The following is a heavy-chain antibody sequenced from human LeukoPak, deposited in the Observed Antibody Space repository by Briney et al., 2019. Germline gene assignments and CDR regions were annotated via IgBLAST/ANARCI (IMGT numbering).Heavy chain of an antibody. V-gene: IGHV1-18*01. CDR1: GYTFTGYG. D-gene: IGHD3-22*01. CDR3: ARGWDSSTLDRYNWFDP. J-gene: IGHJ5*02. CDR2: ISVNNGNT. Sequence: ASVKVSCKASGYTFTGYGITWVRQAPGQGLEWMGWISVNNGNTNYAQKFQGRVTMTTDTSTTTAYMELRSLTSDDTAVYYCARGWDSSTLDRYNWFDPWGQGTLVTVSS.